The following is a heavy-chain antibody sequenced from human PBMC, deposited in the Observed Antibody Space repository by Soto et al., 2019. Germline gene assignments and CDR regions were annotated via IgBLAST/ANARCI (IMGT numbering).Heavy chain of an antibody. J-gene: IGHJ4*02. V-gene: IGHV4-34*01. D-gene: IGHD4-17*01. CDR3: ARDHNTVTTFDY. Sequence: SETLSLTCAVYGGSFSGYYWSWIRQPPGKGLEWIGEINHSGSTNYNPSLKSRVTISVDTSKKQFSLKLSSVTAADTAVYYCARDHNTVTTFDYWGQGTPATVSS. CDR2: INHSGST. CDR1: GGSFSGYY.